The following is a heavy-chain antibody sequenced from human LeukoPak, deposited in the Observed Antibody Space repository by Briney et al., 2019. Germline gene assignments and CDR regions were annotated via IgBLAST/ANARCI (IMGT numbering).Heavy chain of an antibody. CDR3: ARDYYDSSGRLDC. J-gene: IGHJ4*02. D-gene: IGHD3-22*01. CDR1: GYTFTSYY. V-gene: IGHV1-46*01. CDR2: INPSGGST. Sequence: ASVKVSCKASGYTFTSYYMHWVRQAPGQGLEWMGIINPSGGSTSYAQKFQGRVTMTTDTSTSTAYMELRSLRSDDTAVYYCARDYYDSSGRLDCWGQGTLVTVSS.